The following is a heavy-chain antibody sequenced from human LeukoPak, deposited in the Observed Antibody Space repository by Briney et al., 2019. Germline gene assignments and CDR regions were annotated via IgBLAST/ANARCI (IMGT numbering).Heavy chain of an antibody. Sequence: PGGSLRLSCAASGFTFSSYWMHWVRQAPGKGLVWVARINSDGSSTSYADSVKGRFTISRDNAKNTLYLQMSSLRAEDTAVYYCARVTSVTGTIFDSWGQGTLVTVSS. V-gene: IGHV3-74*01. J-gene: IGHJ4*02. D-gene: IGHD1-7*01. CDR1: GFTFSSYW. CDR2: INSDGSST. CDR3: ARVTSVTGTIFDS.